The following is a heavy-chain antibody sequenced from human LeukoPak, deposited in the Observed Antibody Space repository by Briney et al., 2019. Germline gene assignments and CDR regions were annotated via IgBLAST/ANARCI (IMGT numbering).Heavy chain of an antibody. CDR3: RLMIVVLHDAIDI. Sequence: SETLSLTCTVSGGSISSGGYYWSWIRQHPGKGLEWIGYIYYSGSTYYNPSLKSRVTISVDTSKNQFSLKLSSVTAADTAVYYCRLMIVVLHDAIDIWGQGTMVTVSS. V-gene: IGHV4-31*03. D-gene: IGHD3-22*01. CDR2: IYYSGST. J-gene: IGHJ3*02. CDR1: GGSISSGGYY.